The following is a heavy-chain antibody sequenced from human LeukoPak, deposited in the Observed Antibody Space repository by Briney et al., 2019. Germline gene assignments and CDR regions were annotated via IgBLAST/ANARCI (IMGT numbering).Heavy chain of an antibody. CDR2: IYYSGST. CDR1: GGSISSSSYY. V-gene: IGHV4-39*07. D-gene: IGHD6-13*01. J-gene: IGHJ3*02. CDR3: ARGRYSSSWHGNRATEYDAFDI. Sequence: SETLSLTCTVSGGSISSSSYYWGWIRQPPGKGLEWIGSIYYSGSTYYNPYLKSRVTISVDTSKNQFSLKLSSVTAADTAVYYCARGRYSSSWHGNRATEYDAFDIWGQGTMVTVSS.